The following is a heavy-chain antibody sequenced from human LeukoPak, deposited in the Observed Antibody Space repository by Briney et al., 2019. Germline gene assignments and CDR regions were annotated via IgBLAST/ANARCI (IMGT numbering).Heavy chain of an antibody. CDR2: IIPIFGTA. Sequence: ASVKVSCKASGGTFSSYAISWVRQAPGQGLEWMGGIIPIFGTANYAQKFQGRVTITTDESTSTAYMELSSLRSEDTAVYFCARDFKMSGYTSFDPWGQGTLVTVSS. D-gene: IGHD3-3*01. J-gene: IGHJ5*02. V-gene: IGHV1-69*05. CDR3: ARDFKMSGYTSFDP. CDR1: GGTFSSYA.